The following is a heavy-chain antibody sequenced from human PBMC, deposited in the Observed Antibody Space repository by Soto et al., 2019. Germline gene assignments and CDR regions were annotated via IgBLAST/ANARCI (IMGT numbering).Heavy chain of an antibody. V-gene: IGHV4-39*01. CDR3: ARISVASRYMDV. CDR2: FYYSGST. Sequence: SETLSLTCTVSGGSISSCIYYWGWIRQSPGKGLEWIGSFYYSGSTYYSPSLKSRVTISGDTSKKQISLRLSSVTAADTAVYYCARISVASRYMDVWGKGTTVTVSS. CDR1: GGSISSCIYY. J-gene: IGHJ6*03. D-gene: IGHD5-12*01.